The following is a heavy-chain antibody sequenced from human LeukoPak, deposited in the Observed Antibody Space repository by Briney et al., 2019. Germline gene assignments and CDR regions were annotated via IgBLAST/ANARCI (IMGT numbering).Heavy chain of an antibody. Sequence: SVKVSCKASGGTFSSYAISWVRQAPGQGLEWMGRIIPILGIANYAQKFQGRVTITADKSTSTAYMELSSLRSEDTAVYYCARILSGYDSSGSLDIWGQGTMVTVSS. J-gene: IGHJ3*02. CDR2: IIPILGIA. V-gene: IGHV1-69*04. CDR3: ARILSGYDSSGSLDI. CDR1: GGTFSSYA. D-gene: IGHD3-22*01.